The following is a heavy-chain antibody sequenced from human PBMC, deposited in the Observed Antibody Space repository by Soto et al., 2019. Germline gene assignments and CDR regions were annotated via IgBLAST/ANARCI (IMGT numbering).Heavy chain of an antibody. V-gene: IGHV1-3*01. CDR3: ACEQQLATFQH. J-gene: IGHJ1*01. D-gene: IGHD6-13*01. CDR1: GYTFTNYA. CDR2: INAGSGNT. Sequence: QVQLVQSGAEVKKPGASVKVSCKASGYTFTNYAIHWVRQAPGQRLEWMGWINAGSGNTKYSRRFEGRVSITRDTAASTAYMEVSSLTSEDTAVYYCACEQQLATFQHWGQGTLVTVSS.